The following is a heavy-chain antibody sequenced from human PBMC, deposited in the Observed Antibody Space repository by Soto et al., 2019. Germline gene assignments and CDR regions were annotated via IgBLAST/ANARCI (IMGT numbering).Heavy chain of an antibody. CDR2: IIPIFGTA. V-gene: IGHV1-69*06. D-gene: IGHD2-8*01. CDR1: GGTFSSYA. CDR3: ASPDLLGYCTNGVCSADYYYYGMDV. J-gene: IGHJ6*02. Sequence: ASVKVSCKASGGTFSSYAISWVRQAPGQGLEWMGGIIPIFGTANYAQKFQGRVTITADKSTSTAYMELSSLRSEDTAVYYCASPDLLGYCTNGVCSADYYYYGMDVWGQGTTVTVSS.